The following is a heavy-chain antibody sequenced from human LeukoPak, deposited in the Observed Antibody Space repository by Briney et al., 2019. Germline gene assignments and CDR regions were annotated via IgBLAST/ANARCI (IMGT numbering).Heavy chain of an antibody. CDR1: GGTFTSYA. V-gene: IGHV1-69*05. CDR2: IIPIFGTA. D-gene: IGHD6-13*01. Sequence: ASVKVSCKASGGTFTSYAISWVRQAPGQGLEWMGGIIPIFGTANYAQKFQGRVTITTDESTSTAYMELSSLRSEDTAVYYCARPMGIAAAGPFDYWGQGTLVTVSS. CDR3: ARPMGIAAAGPFDY. J-gene: IGHJ4*02.